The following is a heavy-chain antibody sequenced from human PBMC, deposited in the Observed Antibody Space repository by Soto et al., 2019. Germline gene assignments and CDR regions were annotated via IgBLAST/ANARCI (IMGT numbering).Heavy chain of an antibody. CDR3: ARDRARWWELLGWFDP. J-gene: IGHJ5*02. D-gene: IGHD1-26*01. CDR2: IKQDGSEK. CDR1: GFTFSSYW. Sequence: EVQLVESGGGLVQPGGSLRLSCAASGFTFSSYWMSWVRQAPGKGLEWVANIKQDGSEKYYVDSVKGRFTIPRDNAKNSLYLQMNSLRAEDTAVYYCARDRARWWELLGWFDPWGQGTLVTVSS. V-gene: IGHV3-7*01.